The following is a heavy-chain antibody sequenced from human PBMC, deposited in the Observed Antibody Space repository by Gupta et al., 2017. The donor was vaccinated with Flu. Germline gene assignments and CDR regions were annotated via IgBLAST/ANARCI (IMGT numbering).Heavy chain of an antibody. CDR1: GFGFRDFA. CDR2: ISSGGGNR. V-gene: IGHV3-48*02. D-gene: IGHD2-21*02. Sequence: EVQLVESGGGLVQPGGSLRVSCAVSGFGFRDFAMSWVRQAPGKGLEWLSYISSGGGNRFYANSVKGRFTVYRDNVENSLYLQMNSLRDEDTALYFWVRDRMESGGDWYKRGDYWGRGALVTVSS. J-gene: IGHJ4*02. CDR3: VRDRMESGGDWYKRGDY.